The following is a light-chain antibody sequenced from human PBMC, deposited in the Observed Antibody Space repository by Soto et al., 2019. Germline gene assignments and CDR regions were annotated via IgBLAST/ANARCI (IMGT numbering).Light chain of an antibody. CDR1: SSDVGAYNY. Sequence: QSVLAQPASVSGPPGQSITISCTGTSSDVGAYNYVSWYQQHPGNAPKLMIYEVSNRPSGVSNRFSGSKSGNTASLTISGPQAEDEADYYCSSYISSSTLVFGTGTKVTVL. CDR2: EVS. J-gene: IGLJ1*01. V-gene: IGLV2-14*01. CDR3: SSYISSSTLV.